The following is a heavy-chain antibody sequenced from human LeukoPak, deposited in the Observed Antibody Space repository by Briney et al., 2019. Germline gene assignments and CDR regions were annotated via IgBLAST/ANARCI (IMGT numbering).Heavy chain of an antibody. J-gene: IGHJ4*02. V-gene: IGHV1-8*01. Sequence: GASVKVSCKASGYTSTSYDINWVRQATRQGLEWMGWMNPNSGNTGYAQKFQGRVTMTRNTSISTAYMELSSLRSEDTAVYYCASGEWELPGFDYWGQGTLVTVSS. CDR3: ASGEWELPGFDY. CDR1: GYTSTSYD. D-gene: IGHD1-26*01. CDR2: MNPNSGNT.